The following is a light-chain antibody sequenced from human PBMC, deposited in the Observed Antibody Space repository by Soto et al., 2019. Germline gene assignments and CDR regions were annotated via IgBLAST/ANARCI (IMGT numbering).Light chain of an antibody. CDR2: EVS. CDR1: SSDIGGYKY. J-gene: IGLJ3*02. Sequence: QSALTQPASVSGSLGQSITISSTGTSSDIGGYKYVSWYQQHPGKAPKLIIFEVSNRPSGVSDRFSGSNSGNTASLTISGLQAEDEADYYCTSYSRYRVLVFGGGTKVTV. CDR3: TSYSRYRVLV. V-gene: IGLV2-14*01.